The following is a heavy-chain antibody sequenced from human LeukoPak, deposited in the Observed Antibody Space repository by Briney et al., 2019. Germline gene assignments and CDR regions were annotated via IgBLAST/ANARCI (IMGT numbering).Heavy chain of an antibody. J-gene: IGHJ4*02. Sequence: SETLSLTCTVSGGSLNNRYWSWVRQPPGKALEWIGYISHTGNTRSHPSLQSRVTISVDTSKNQFSLKLGSVTAADTAIYYCARDTSYTSETCCNDYFDSWGQGTLVTVSS. D-gene: IGHD2/OR15-2a*01. V-gene: IGHV4-59*11. CDR2: ISHTGNT. CDR1: GGSLNNRY. CDR3: ARDTSYTSETCCNDYFDS.